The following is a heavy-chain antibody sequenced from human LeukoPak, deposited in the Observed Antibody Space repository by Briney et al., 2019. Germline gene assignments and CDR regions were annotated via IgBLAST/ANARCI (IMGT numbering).Heavy chain of an antibody. CDR3: ARGGYSNYPVPPRFDP. V-gene: IGHV3-21*01. D-gene: IGHD4-11*01. J-gene: IGHJ5*02. CDR2: ISSSSSYI. CDR1: GFTFSSYS. Sequence: PGGSLRLSCAASGFTFSSYSMNWVRQAPGKGLEWVSSISSSSSYIYYADSVKGRFTISRDNAKNSLYLQMNSLRAEDTAVYYCARGGYSNYPVPPRFDPWGQGTLVTVSS.